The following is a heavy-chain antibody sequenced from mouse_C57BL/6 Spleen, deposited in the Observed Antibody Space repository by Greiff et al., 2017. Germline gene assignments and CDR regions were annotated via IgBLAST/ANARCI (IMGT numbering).Heavy chain of an antibody. J-gene: IGHJ2*01. V-gene: IGHV1-4*01. D-gene: IGHD5-1*01. Sequence: VQLQQSGAELARPGASVKMSCKASGYTFTSYTMHWVKQRPGQGLEWIGYINPSSGYTKYNQKFKDKATLTADKSSSTAYMQLSSLTSEDSAVXYCARKESNYFDYWGQGTTLTVSS. CDR3: ARKESNYFDY. CDR2: INPSSGYT. CDR1: GYTFTSYT.